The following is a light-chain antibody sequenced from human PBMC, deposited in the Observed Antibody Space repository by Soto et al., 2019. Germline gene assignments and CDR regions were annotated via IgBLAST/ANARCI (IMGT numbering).Light chain of an antibody. CDR3: QQANSFPWT. CDR2: AAS. V-gene: IGKV1-12*01. J-gene: IGKJ1*01. CDR1: QGINSW. Sequence: DIQMTQSPSSVSASVGDRVTMTCRASQGINSWLAWYQQKPGKAPKLLIYAASNLQSGVPSRFSGSGSGTDFTLTISSPQPEDFATYYCQQANSFPWTFGQGTKVEIK.